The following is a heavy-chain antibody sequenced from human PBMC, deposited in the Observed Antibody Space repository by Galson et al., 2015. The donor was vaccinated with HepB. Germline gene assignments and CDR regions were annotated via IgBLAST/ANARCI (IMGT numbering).Heavy chain of an antibody. J-gene: IGHJ4*02. D-gene: IGHD5-18*01. CDR1: GFTFSNAW. V-gene: IGHV3-15*01. Sequence: SLRLSCAASGFTFSNAWMSWVRQAPEKGLEWVGRIKSKTEGGATEYAAPVEGRFTISGDDSKNTLDLQMDSLKIEDTAVYYCTASGYSYGYFDFWGQGALVTVSS. CDR2: IKSKTEGGAT. CDR3: TASGYSYGYFDF.